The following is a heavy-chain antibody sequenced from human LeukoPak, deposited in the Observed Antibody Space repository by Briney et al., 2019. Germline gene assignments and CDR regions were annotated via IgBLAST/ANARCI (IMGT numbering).Heavy chain of an antibody. J-gene: IGHJ4*02. V-gene: IGHV3-7*01. CDR2: INEDGSDK. CDR3: ASGGRPFY. CDR1: GFTFNNYW. D-gene: IGHD6-6*01. Sequence: GGSLRLSCAVSGFTFNNYWMNWVRQAPGKGLEWVANINEDGSDKYYVDSVKGRFAISRDNAKNSLYLQVNSLRAADTAVYYCASGGRPFYWGQGTLVTVSS.